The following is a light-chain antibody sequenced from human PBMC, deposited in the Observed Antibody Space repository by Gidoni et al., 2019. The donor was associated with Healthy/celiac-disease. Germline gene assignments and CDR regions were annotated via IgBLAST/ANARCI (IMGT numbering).Light chain of an antibody. CDR1: NSGSKS. CDR2: DDS. CDR3: QVRDSSSDQPV. V-gene: IGLV3-21*02. Sequence: SYVPTQPPSVSVAPGQTAGITCGSNNSGSKSGHWYQQKPGQAPVMVVYDDSDRPSRIPERFSGSNSGNTATLTISRVEAGDEDDYYCQVRDSSSDQPVFGGGTKLTVL. J-gene: IGLJ3*02.